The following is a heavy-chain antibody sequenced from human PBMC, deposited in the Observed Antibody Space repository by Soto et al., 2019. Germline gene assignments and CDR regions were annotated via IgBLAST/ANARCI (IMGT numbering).Heavy chain of an antibody. CDR2: IKQDGSEK. V-gene: IGHV3-7*01. CDR3: ARVSSYYDGSGYYLGFDY. CDR1: KFSFSDSW. D-gene: IGHD3-22*01. Sequence: PGGSLRLSCAASKFSFSDSWMSWVRQAPGKGLEWVANIKQDGSEKYYVDSVKGRFTISRDNAKNSLYLQMNSLRAEDTAVYYCARVSSYYDGSGYYLGFDYWGQGTLVTVSS. J-gene: IGHJ4*02.